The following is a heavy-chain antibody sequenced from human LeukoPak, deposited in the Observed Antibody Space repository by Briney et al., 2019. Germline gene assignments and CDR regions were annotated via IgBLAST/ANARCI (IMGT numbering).Heavy chain of an antibody. CDR1: GYTLTSYG. V-gene: IGHV1-18*01. CDR3: ARAYCSSTSCYIARLGNYYYYYMDV. Sequence: ASVKVSCKASGYTLTSYGISWVRQAPGQGLEWMGWISAYNGNTNYAQKLQGRVTMTTDTSTSTAYMELRSLRSDDTAVYYCARAYCSSTSCYIARLGNYYYYYMDVWGKGTTVTVSS. J-gene: IGHJ6*03. D-gene: IGHD2-2*02. CDR2: ISAYNGNT.